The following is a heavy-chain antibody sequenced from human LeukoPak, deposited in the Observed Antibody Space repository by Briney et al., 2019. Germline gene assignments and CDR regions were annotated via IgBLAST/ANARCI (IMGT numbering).Heavy chain of an antibody. Sequence: LSETLSLTCTVSGGSISSYYWSWIRQPPGKGLEWIGYIYYSGTTNYNPSLESRVTISVDTSKNQFSLKLSSVTAADTAVYYCASDRKDYWGQGTLVTVSS. CDR2: IYYSGTT. J-gene: IGHJ4*02. V-gene: IGHV4-59*12. CDR1: GGSISSYY. CDR3: ASDRKDY. D-gene: IGHD1-14*01.